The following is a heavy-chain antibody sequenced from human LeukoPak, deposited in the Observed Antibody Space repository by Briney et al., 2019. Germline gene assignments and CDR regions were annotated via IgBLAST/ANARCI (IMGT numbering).Heavy chain of an antibody. J-gene: IGHJ4*02. V-gene: IGHV3-43D*04. CDR2: ISWDGGST. Sequence: GGSLRLSCAASGFTFDDYAMHWVRQAPGKGLEWVSLISWDGGSTGYADSVKGRFTISRDNSKNTLYLRMNSLRVEDTAVYYCAKEKTTRSALGFDYWGQGTLVTVSS. D-gene: IGHD4-17*01. CDR1: GFTFDDYA. CDR3: AKEKTTRSALGFDY.